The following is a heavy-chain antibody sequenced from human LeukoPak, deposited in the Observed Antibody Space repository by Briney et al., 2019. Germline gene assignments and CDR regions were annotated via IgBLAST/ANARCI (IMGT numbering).Heavy chain of an antibody. CDR2: INSDGSST. Sequence: GGSLRLSCAASGFTFSSYWMHWVRQAPGKGLGWVSRINSDGSSTNYADSGKGGFTISRDNAKKTMYLQMNSLRAEDTAVYYCARDRLEHGWRFFDYWGQGTLVTVSS. V-gene: IGHV3-74*01. CDR3: ARDRLEHGWRFFDY. D-gene: IGHD1/OR15-1a*01. CDR1: GFTFSSYW. J-gene: IGHJ4*02.